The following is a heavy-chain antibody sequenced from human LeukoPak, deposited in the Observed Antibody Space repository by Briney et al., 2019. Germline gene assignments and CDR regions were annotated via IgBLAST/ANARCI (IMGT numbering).Heavy chain of an antibody. CDR1: GFTFSSYA. D-gene: IGHD6-13*01. V-gene: IGHV3-23*01. CDR3: AKVETAAAATLRGFDY. Sequence: GGSLRLSCSASGFTFSSYAMSWVRQAPGKGLEWVSSIGGSGGSTYYADSVKGRFTISRDNSKNTLYLQMNSLRAEDTAVYYCAKVETAAAATLRGFDYWGQGTLVTVSS. CDR2: IGGSGGST. J-gene: IGHJ4*02.